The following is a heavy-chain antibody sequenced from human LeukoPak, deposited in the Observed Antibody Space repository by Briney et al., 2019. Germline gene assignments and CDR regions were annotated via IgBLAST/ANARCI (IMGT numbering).Heavy chain of an antibody. D-gene: IGHD1-26*01. V-gene: IGHV4-39*07. CDR2: IYYSGST. Sequence: PSETLSLTCTVSGGSISSSSYYWGWIRQPPGKGLEWIGSIYYSGSTNYNPSLKSRVTISVDMSKNQFSLKLSSVTAADTAVYYCARCDGSYYGYYMDVWGKGTTVTISS. CDR3: ARCDGSYYGYYMDV. J-gene: IGHJ6*03. CDR1: GGSISSSSYY.